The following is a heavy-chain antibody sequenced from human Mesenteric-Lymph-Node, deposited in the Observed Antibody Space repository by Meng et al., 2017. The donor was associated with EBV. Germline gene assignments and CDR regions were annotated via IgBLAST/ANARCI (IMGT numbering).Heavy chain of an antibody. CDR3: ATEDAEYLGSGSD. CDR2: TSVHNLNT. CDR1: GYTFTTYA. V-gene: IGHV1-18*01. D-gene: IGHD3-10*01. Sequence: QVQLVQSGAEVKKPGASVKVSCKSSGYTFTTYAISWVRQAPGQGLEWMGWTSVHNLNTNYAQKFQGRVTLTTDTSTSTAYMELRSLRSDDTAVYYCATEDAEYLGSGSDWGQGTLVTVSS. J-gene: IGHJ4*02.